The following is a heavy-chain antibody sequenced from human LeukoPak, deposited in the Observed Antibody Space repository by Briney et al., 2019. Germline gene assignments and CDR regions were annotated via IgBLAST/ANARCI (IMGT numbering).Heavy chain of an antibody. CDR2: ISSSGSTI. CDR1: GFSFSTYW. D-gene: IGHD3-10*02. J-gene: IGHJ6*04. Sequence: GGSLRLSCAASGFSFSTYWMHWVRQAPGKGLEWVSYISSSGSTIYYADSVKGRFTISRDNAKNSLYLQMNSLRAEDTAVYYCAELGITMIGGVWGKGTTVTISS. V-gene: IGHV3-48*04. CDR3: AELGITMIGGV.